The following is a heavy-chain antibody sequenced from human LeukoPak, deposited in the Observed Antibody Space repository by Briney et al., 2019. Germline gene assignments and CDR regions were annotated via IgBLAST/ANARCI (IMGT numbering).Heavy chain of an antibody. D-gene: IGHD6-19*01. CDR2: ISPTSGTI. CDR3: ARGSSSGWYYSHMDV. Sequence: GGSLRLSCAASGFNFSNYGMNWVRLAPGKGLEWVSYISPTSGTIYYTDSVKGRFTISRDNAKNSLYLQMNSLTVEDTAVYYCARGSSSGWYYSHMDVWGKGTTVIVSS. V-gene: IGHV3-48*01. J-gene: IGHJ6*03. CDR1: GFNFSNYG.